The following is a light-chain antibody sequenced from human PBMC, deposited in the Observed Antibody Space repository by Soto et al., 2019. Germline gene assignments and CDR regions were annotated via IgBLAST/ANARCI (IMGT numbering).Light chain of an antibody. CDR2: DAS. CDR1: QDSSNY. J-gene: IGKJ4*01. V-gene: IGKV1-27*01. Sequence: DIQMTQSPSSLSASVGDRVTITCRASQDSSNYLAWYQQKPGKVPKFLIYDASALQPGVPSRFSGSGSGTDFTLTISSLQPEDVATYYCQNYNSVPLTFGGGTKVEI. CDR3: QNYNSVPLT.